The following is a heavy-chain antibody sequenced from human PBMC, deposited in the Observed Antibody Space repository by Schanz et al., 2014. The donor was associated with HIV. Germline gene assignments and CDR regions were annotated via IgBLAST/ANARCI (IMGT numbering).Heavy chain of an antibody. D-gene: IGHD5-12*01. CDR3: VRDCVSGCPADY. CDR2: INNGSTIK. J-gene: IGHJ4*02. V-gene: IGHV3-48*02. Sequence: DVQLVESGGGLEQPGGSLRLSCAASGFMFSTYAMHWVRQAPGKGLEWVSKINNGSTIKNYADSVKGRFTISRDNAKKSLYLQMNRLREDDTAIYYCVRDCVSGCPADYWGQGTLVTVSS. CDR1: GFMFSTYA.